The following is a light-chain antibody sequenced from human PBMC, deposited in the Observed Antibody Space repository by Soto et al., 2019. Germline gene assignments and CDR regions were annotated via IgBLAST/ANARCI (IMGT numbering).Light chain of an antibody. CDR1: QSVSSNY. V-gene: IGKV3-20*01. J-gene: IGKJ2*01. Sequence: IVLTQSPGTLSLSPGERATLSCRASQSVSSNYLAWYQQKPGQAPMLLIYGASSMATGIPDRFSGSGSGTDFTLTISRLEPEDFAVYYWQHYGRSAYTFGQGTTLEIK. CDR3: QHYGRSAYT. CDR2: GAS.